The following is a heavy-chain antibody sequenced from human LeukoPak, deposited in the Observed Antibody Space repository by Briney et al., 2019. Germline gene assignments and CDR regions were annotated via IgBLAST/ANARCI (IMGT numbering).Heavy chain of an antibody. CDR1: GFTFSSYW. Sequence: GGSLRLSCAASGFTFSSYWMTWVRQAPGKGLEFVANIKEDGTVKYYVDSVKGRFTISRDNAKNSLYLQMNSLRAEDTAVYYCARRYSSGWSIDCWGQGTLVTVSS. J-gene: IGHJ4*02. D-gene: IGHD6-19*01. CDR2: IKEDGTVK. V-gene: IGHV3-7*05. CDR3: ARRYSSGWSIDC.